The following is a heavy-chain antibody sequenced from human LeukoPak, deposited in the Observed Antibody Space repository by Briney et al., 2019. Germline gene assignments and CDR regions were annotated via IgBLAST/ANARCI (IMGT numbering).Heavy chain of an antibody. CDR2: INQDGSEK. V-gene: IGHV3-7*01. CDR1: GFTFNGYW. J-gene: IGHJ4*02. CDR3: AREGAAMVPFDY. D-gene: IGHD5-18*01. Sequence: GGSLRLSCAASGFTFNGYWMSWVRQAPGKGLEWVANINQDGSEKYYVDSLKGRFTISRDNAKNSLYLQMNSLRAEDTAVFYCAREGAAMVPFDYWGQGTLVAVSS.